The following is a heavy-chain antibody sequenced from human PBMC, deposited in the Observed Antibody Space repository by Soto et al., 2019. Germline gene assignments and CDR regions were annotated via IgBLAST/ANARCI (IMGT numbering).Heavy chain of an antibody. CDR2: IYYSGIT. D-gene: IGHD5-12*01. Sequence: SETLSLTCTVSGGSISSYYWSWIRQPPGKGLEWIGYIYYSGITNYNPSLKSRVTISVDTSKNQFSLKLSSVTAADTAVYYCARGLFGGYDYVGYWGQGTLVTVSS. CDR3: ARGLFGGYDYVGY. CDR1: GGSISSYY. V-gene: IGHV4-59*01. J-gene: IGHJ4*02.